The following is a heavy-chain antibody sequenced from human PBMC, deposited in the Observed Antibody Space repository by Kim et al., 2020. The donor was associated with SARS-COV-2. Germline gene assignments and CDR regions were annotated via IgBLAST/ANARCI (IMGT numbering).Heavy chain of an antibody. D-gene: IGHD1-1*01. Sequence: GGSLRLSCAVSGLTFSTTDMHWVRQAPGKGLEWIAYISRSGSAIVYADSVKGRFTISRDDAKNSIFLQMNSLRDEDTAVYYCARDRTVFDYWGQGTLVTVSS. CDR3: ARDRTVFDY. CDR2: ISRSGSAI. J-gene: IGHJ4*02. CDR1: GLTFSTTD. V-gene: IGHV3-48*03.